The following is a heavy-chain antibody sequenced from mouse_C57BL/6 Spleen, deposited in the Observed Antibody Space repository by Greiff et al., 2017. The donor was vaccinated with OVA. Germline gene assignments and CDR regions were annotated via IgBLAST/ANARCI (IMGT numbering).Heavy chain of an antibody. CDR3: TRRRRWSNIDY. CDR2: IDPEDGDT. Sequence: EVQLQQSGAELVKPGASVKLSCTASGFTFTDYYMHWVKQRPEQGLEWIGRIDPEDGDTKYDAKFQGKATITADTSSNTAYLQLSSLTSEDTAVYCCTRRRRWSNIDYWGQGTTLTVSS. J-gene: IGHJ2*01. V-gene: IGHV14-2*01. CDR1: GFTFTDYY.